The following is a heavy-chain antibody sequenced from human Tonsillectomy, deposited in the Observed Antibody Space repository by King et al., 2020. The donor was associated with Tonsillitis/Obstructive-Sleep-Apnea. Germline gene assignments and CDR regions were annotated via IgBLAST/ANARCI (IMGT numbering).Heavy chain of an antibody. CDR2: ARSKAYGGTT. V-gene: IGHV3-49*04. CDR3: SRGGGYCSSTSCYIAY. D-gene: IGHD2-2*02. J-gene: IGHJ4*02. Sequence: VQLVESGGGLVQPGRSLRLSCTASGFTFGDYAMSWVRQAPGKGLEWVGFARSKAYGGTTEYAASVKGRFTISRDDSKSIAYLQMNSLKIEDTAVYYCSRGGGYCSSTSCYIAYWGQGTLVTVSS. CDR1: GFTFGDYA.